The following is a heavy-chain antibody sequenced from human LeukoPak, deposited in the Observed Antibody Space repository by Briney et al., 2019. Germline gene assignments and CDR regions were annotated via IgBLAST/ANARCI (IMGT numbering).Heavy chain of an antibody. D-gene: IGHD3-22*01. CDR3: ARDSPLITAFDY. V-gene: IGHV4-59*01. CDR1: GGSISSYY. CDR2: IYYSGST. J-gene: IGHJ4*02. Sequence: SETLSLTCTVSGGSISSYYWSWIRQPPGKGLEWIGYIYYSGSTNYNPSLKSRVTISVDTPKNQFSLKLSSVTAADTAVYYCARDSPLITAFDYWGQGTLVTVSS.